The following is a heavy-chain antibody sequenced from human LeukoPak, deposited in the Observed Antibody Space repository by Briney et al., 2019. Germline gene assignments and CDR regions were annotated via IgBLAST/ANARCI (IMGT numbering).Heavy chain of an antibody. CDR3: ARVGYGDYYFDY. CDR2: INHSGST. J-gene: IGHJ4*02. D-gene: IGHD4-17*01. CDR1: GGSFSGYY. V-gene: IGHV4-34*01. Sequence: SESMSLTCAVYGGSFSGYYWSWIRQPPGKGLEWIGEINHSGSTNYNPSLKSRVTISVDTPKNQFSLKLSSVTAADTAVYYCARVGYGDYYFDYWGQGTLVTVSS.